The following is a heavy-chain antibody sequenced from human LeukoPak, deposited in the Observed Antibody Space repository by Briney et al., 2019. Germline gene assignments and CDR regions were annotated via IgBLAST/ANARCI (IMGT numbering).Heavy chain of an antibody. CDR3: VGELVDPLDY. CDR2: ISYDGSNK. V-gene: IGHV3-30*01. Sequence: GGSLRLSCAASGFTFSSYAMYWVRQAPGKGLEWVAVISYDGSNKYYADSVKGRFTISRDNSKNTLYLQMNSLRAEDTAVYYCVGELVDPLDYWGQGTLVTVSS. CDR1: GFTFSSYA. J-gene: IGHJ4*02.